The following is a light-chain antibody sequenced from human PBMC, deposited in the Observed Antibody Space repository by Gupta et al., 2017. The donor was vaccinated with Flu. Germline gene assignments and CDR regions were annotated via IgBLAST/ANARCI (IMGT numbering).Light chain of an antibody. Sequence: ASQSISTFLHWYQQRPGQSPKLLIYMASHLQGGVPSRFTGTGSGTDFTLTITGLQPEDFATYFCQQGYSTPLTFGGGTTVDI. CDR3: QQGYSTPLT. V-gene: IGKV1-39*01. J-gene: IGKJ4*01. CDR1: QSISTF. CDR2: MAS.